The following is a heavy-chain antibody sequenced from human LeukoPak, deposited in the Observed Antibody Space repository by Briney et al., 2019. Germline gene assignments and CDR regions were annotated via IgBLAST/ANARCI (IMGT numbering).Heavy chain of an antibody. D-gene: IGHD3-10*01. CDR1: GFTFSDYY. CDR2: ISSSGSTI. CDR3: TKDRGGGTFYIT. J-gene: IGHJ5*02. Sequence: KPGGSLRLSCAASGFTFSDYYMSWIRQAPGKGLEWVSYISSSGSTIYYADSVKGRFTISRDNAKNSLSLQMNSLRAEDTAVYYCTKDRGGGTFYITWGQRTLVTVSS. V-gene: IGHV3-11*01.